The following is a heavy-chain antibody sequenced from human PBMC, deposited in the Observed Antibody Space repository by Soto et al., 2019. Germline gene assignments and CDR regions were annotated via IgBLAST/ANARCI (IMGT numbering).Heavy chain of an antibody. D-gene: IGHD3-10*01. CDR3: TRSLGSGRGSYGMDV. J-gene: IGHJ6*02. CDR2: ISSDGSTNT. Sequence: EVQLVESGGGLVQPGGSLRLSCAASGFTFGNYWMHWVRQDPVKGLVWVSRISSDGSTNTTYADSVKGRFTISRDNARNTLGLQMNSLTADDTAVYYCTRSLGSGRGSYGMDVRGQGTTVTVSS. CDR1: GFTFGNYW. V-gene: IGHV3-74*01.